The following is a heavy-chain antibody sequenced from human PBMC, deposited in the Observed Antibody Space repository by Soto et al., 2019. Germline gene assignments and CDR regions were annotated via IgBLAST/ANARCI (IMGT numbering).Heavy chain of an antibody. Sequence: GALRLSCAASGFTFSSYAMSWVRQAPGKGLEWVSAISGSGGSTYYADSVKGRLTISRDNSKNTLYLQMNSLRAEDTAVYYCAKDLGILTGYYRGPHFDYWGQGTLVTVSS. V-gene: IGHV3-23*01. J-gene: IGHJ4*02. CDR2: ISGSGGST. CDR3: AKDLGILTGYYRGPHFDY. D-gene: IGHD3-9*01. CDR1: GFTFSSYA.